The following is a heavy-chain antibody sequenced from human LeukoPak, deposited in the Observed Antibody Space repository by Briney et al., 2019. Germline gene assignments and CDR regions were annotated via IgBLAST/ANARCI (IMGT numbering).Heavy chain of an antibody. Sequence: SETLSLTCTVSGVSISSYYWSWIRQPAGKGLEWIGRIHTSGSSNYNPSLKSRVTVSVDTSKNQFSLRLAPVTAADTAVYYCATDLMTTPYNWFDPWGQGTLVTVSS. V-gene: IGHV4-4*07. CDR3: ATDLMTTPYNWFDP. CDR2: IHTSGSS. CDR1: GVSISSYY. J-gene: IGHJ5*02. D-gene: IGHD4-11*01.